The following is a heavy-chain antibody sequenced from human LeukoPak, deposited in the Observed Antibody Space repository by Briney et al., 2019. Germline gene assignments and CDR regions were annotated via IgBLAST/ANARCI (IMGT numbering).Heavy chain of an antibody. D-gene: IGHD6-13*01. Sequence: GALRLSFAASGFPFSSYSMNWVRQAPGKGLEWVSSISSSSSYIYYADPVKGRFTISRDNAKNSLYLQMNSLRAEDTAVYYCARGKEQLGPWGQGTLVTVSS. CDR1: GFPFSSYS. CDR2: ISSSSSYI. CDR3: ARGKEQLGP. J-gene: IGHJ5*02. V-gene: IGHV3-21*01.